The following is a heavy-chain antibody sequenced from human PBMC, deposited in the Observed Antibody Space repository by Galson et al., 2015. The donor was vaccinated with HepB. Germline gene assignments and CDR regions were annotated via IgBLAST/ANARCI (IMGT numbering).Heavy chain of an antibody. Sequence: SVKVSCKASGYIFINYGITWVRQAPGQGLEWMGWISANNDNTIYAQEFQGRVSMTTDTSTSTAYMELRSLGSDDTAVYYCARDSGQWLTPRNGGYWGQGTLVTVSS. V-gene: IGHV1-18*01. CDR1: GYIFINYG. CDR2: ISANNDNT. D-gene: IGHD6-19*01. CDR3: ARDSGQWLTPRNGGY. J-gene: IGHJ4*02.